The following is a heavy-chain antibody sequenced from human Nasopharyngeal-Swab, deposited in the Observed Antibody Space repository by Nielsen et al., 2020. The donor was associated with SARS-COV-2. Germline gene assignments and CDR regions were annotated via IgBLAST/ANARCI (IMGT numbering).Heavy chain of an antibody. Sequence: GGSLRLSCAAYGFTFSDYAMSWVRQAPGKGLEWVSVIGGSGGGTYYADSVKGRFTISGDNSNTVYLQMNSLRAGDTAVYYCAKHVRRIDMIRGILRVGLGNYLDSWGQGTLVTVSS. CDR3: AKHVRRIDMIRGILRVGLGNYLDS. V-gene: IGHV3-23*01. D-gene: IGHD3-10*01. J-gene: IGHJ4*02. CDR2: IGGSGGGT. CDR1: GFTFSDYA.